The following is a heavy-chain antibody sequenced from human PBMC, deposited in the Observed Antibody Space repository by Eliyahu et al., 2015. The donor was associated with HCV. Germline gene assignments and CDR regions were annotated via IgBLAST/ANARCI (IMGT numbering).Heavy chain of an antibody. CDR2: IRGKVDSYVT. CDR3: AVAALGLYYFNY. Sequence: EVQVVESGGGLVQPGGSLKLSCAASGFTFGASSIHWVRQASGKGLEWVGRIRGKVDSYVTAYAASVKGRFTISRDDSKNTAYLEINSLKAEDTAVYYCAVAALGLYYFNYWGQGTLVTVSS. J-gene: IGHJ4*02. CDR1: GFTFGASS. V-gene: IGHV3-73*02. D-gene: IGHD6-25*01.